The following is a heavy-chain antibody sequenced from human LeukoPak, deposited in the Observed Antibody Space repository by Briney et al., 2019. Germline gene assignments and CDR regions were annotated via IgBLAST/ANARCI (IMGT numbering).Heavy chain of an antibody. J-gene: IGHJ6*03. CDR1: GGSISSGGYY. D-gene: IGHD5-12*01. CDR2: IYYSGST. Sequence: PSETLSLTCTVSGGSISSGGYYWSWIRQHPGKGLEWIEYIYYSGSTYYNPSLKSRVTISVDTSKNQFSLKLSSVTAADTAVYYCARGSRARSGYDYASGYYYYMDVWGKGTTVTVSS. V-gene: IGHV4-31*03. CDR3: ARGSRARSGYDYASGYYYYMDV.